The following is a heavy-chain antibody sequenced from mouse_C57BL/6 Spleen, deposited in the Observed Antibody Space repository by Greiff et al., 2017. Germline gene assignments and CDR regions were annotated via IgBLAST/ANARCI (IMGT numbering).Heavy chain of an antibody. CDR1: GYTFTDYE. J-gene: IGHJ4*01. V-gene: IGHV1-15*01. Sequence: QVQLKESGAELVRPGASVTLSCKASGYTFTDYEMHWVKQTPVHGLEWIGAIDPETGGTAYNQKFKGKAILTADKSSSTAYMELRSLTSEDSAVYYCTIPALMDYWGQGTSVTVSS. CDR2: IDPETGGT. CDR3: TIPALMDY.